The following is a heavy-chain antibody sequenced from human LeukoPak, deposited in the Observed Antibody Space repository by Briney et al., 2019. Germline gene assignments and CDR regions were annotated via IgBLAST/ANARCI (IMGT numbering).Heavy chain of an antibody. J-gene: IGHJ4*02. CDR2: IIPIFGIA. CDR1: GGTFSSYA. V-gene: IGHV1-69*04. D-gene: IGHD2-2*02. CDR3: ARDRGKYPEGYFDY. Sequence: ASVKVSCKASGGTFSSYAISWVRQAPGQGLEWMGRIIPIFGIANYAQKLQGRVTITADKSTSTAYMELSSLRSEDTAVYYCARDRGKYPEGYFDYWGQGTLVTVSS.